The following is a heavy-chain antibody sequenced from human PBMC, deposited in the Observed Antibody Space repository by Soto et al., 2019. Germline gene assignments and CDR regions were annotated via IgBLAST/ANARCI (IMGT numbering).Heavy chain of an antibody. CDR3: ARANYDFWSGYYTNYYYYGMDV. J-gene: IGHJ6*02. V-gene: IGHV1-69*13. D-gene: IGHD3-3*01. CDR1: GGTFSSYA. CDR2: IIPIFGTA. Sequence: SVKVSCKASGGTFSSYAISWVRQAPGQGLEWMGGIIPIFGTANYAQKFQGRVTITADESTSTAYMELSSLRSEDTAVYYCARANYDFWSGYYTNYYYYGMDVWGQGTTVPVSS.